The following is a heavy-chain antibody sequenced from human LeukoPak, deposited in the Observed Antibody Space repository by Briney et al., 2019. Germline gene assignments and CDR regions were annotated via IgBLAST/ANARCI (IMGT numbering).Heavy chain of an antibody. J-gene: IGHJ4*02. CDR2: ISGSGGST. D-gene: IGHD1-7*01. CDR3: ARDSSRTTN. CDR1: GFTFSSYG. Sequence: PGGSLRLSCAASGFTFSSYGMSWVRQAPGKGLEWVSAISGSGGSTYYADSVKGRFTISRDNAKNSLYLQMNSLRAEDTAVYYCARDSSRTTNWGQGTLVTVSS. V-gene: IGHV3-23*01.